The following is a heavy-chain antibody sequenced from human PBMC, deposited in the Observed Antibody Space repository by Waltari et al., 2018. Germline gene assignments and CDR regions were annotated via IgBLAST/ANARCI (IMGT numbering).Heavy chain of an antibody. J-gene: IGHJ4*02. CDR3: ARVTRWLRARGQYYFDY. CDR2: IIPIFGTE. Sequence: QVQLVQSGAEVKKPGSSVKVSCKASGGTFSSYAISWLRQAPGQGLEWMGGIIPIFGTENYAQKFQGRVTITADESTSTAYMELSSLRSEDTAVYYCARVTRWLRARGQYYFDYWGQGTLVTVSS. D-gene: IGHD5-12*01. V-gene: IGHV1-69*01. CDR1: GGTFSSYA.